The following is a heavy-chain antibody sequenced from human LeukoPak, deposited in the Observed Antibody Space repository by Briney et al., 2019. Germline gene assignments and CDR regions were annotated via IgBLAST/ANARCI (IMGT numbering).Heavy chain of an antibody. CDR2: IIPFFGPP. V-gene: IGHV1-69*01. Sequence: SVKVSCKASGGTFISYAISWVRQAPGQGLECIVCIIPFFGPPISAQTFHARVTITADESTITAYMELSSLRSEDTAVYYCARGRGGSYVPSWGQGTLVTVSS. CDR3: ARGRGGSYVPS. D-gene: IGHD1-26*01. CDR1: GGTFISYA. J-gene: IGHJ5*02.